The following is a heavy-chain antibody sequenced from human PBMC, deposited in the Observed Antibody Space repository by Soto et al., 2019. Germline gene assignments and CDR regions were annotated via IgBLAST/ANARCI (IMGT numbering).Heavy chain of an antibody. J-gene: IGHJ3*02. V-gene: IGHV3-43*02. CDR2: ISGDGGST. CDR1: GFTFDDYD. D-gene: IGHD3-22*01. Sequence: GGSLRLSCAASGFTFDDYDMHWVRQAPGKGLEWVSLISGDGGSTYYADSVKGRFTISRDNSKNSLYLQMNRLRTEDTALYYCAKDLRLSLYYDSSGYYECVAFDIWGQGTMVTVSS. CDR3: AKDLRLSLYYDSSGYYECVAFDI.